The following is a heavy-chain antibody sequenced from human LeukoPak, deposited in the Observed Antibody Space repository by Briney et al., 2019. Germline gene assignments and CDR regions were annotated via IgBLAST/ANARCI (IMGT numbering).Heavy chain of an antibody. J-gene: IGHJ5*02. D-gene: IGHD2-2*01. CDR1: GGSISGSSYY. Sequence: SETLSLTCNASGGSISGSSYYWGWIRQPPGKGLDWIGCIDYSGRTYYNPSLKSRVTISVHTSKTQFSLKLSFVTAADTAVYYCARRMGVAQLASWGQGTLVTVSS. CDR2: IDYSGRT. V-gene: IGHV4-39*01. CDR3: ARRMGVAQLAS.